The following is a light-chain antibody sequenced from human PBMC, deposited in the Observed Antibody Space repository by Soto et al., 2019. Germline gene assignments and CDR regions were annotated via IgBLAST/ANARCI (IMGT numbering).Light chain of an antibody. Sequence: DIVMNQSPESLAVSLGERATINCKSSQSVLYSANNKNYLAWYQQKPGQPPKLLIYWASTRGSGVPDRFSGGGSGTDFTLTISSLQPDDFATYYCQQYNSYPSTFGQGTKLEIK. CDR1: QSVLYSANNKNY. CDR3: QQYNSYPST. CDR2: WAS. J-gene: IGKJ2*01. V-gene: IGKV4-1*01.